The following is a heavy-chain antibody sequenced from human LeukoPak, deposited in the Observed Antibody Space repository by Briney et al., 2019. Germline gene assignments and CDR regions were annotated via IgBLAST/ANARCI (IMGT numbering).Heavy chain of an antibody. D-gene: IGHD2-2*01. J-gene: IGHJ6*03. V-gene: IGHV4-59*01. CDR2: IYYSGST. CDR1: GGSISSYY. Sequence: SETLSLTCTVSGGSISSYYWSWIRQPPGKGLEWIGYIYYSGSTNYNPSLKSRVTISVDTSKNQFSLKLSSVTAADTAVYYCARDHSDIVVVPAAIGAPYYYYMDVWGKGTTVTVSS. CDR3: ARDHSDIVVVPAAIGAPYYYYMDV.